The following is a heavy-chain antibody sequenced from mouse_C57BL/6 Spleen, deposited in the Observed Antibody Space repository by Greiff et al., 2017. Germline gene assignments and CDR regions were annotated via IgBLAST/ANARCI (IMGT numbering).Heavy chain of an antibody. J-gene: IGHJ4*01. Sequence: EVHLVESGGGLVKPGGSLKLSCAASGFTFSSYAMSWVRQTPEKRLEWVATISDGGSYTYYPDNVKGRFTISRDNAKNNLYLQMSHLKSEDTAMYYCARGGLRRYAMDYWGQGTSVTVSS. CDR3: ARGGLRRYAMDY. V-gene: IGHV5-4*01. CDR2: ISDGGSYT. D-gene: IGHD2-4*01. CDR1: GFTFSSYA.